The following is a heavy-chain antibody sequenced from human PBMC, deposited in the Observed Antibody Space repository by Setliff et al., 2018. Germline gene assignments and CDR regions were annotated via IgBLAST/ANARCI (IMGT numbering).Heavy chain of an antibody. CDR3: ARFGGSCSSSSCYASDL. J-gene: IGHJ3*01. V-gene: IGHV1-18*01. CDR2: IITNTGKT. D-gene: IGHD2-2*01. Sequence: VAAVKVSCKASGYTFTNYGFTWVRQAPGQGLEWMGMIITNTGKTSYPKKFQGRVTMTTDTYTGTGYMELRSLTSDDTAVYFCARFGGSCSSSSCYASDLWGQGTMLTVS. CDR1: GYTFTNYG.